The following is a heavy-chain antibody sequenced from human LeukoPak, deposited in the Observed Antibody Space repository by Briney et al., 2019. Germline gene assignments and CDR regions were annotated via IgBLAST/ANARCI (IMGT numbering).Heavy chain of an antibody. D-gene: IGHD6-13*01. CDR2: IIPIFGTA. CDR3: ARPSSSWYGDAFDI. V-gene: IGHV1-69*05. J-gene: IGHJ3*02. Sequence: GASVKVSCKASGGTFSSYAISWVRQAPGQGLEWMGGIIPIFGTANYAQKFQGRVTITTDESTSTAYMELSSLRSEDTAVYYCARPSSSWYGDAFDIWGQGTMVTVSS. CDR1: GGTFSSYA.